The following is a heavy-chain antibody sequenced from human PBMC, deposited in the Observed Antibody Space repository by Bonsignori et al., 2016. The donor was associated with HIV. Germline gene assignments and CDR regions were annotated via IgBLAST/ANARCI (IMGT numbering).Heavy chain of an antibody. V-gene: IGHV4-39*07. D-gene: IGHD5-18*01. CDR1: GGSISSTNYY. J-gene: IGHJ4*02. Sequence: SETLSLTCTVSGGSISSTNYYWGWIRQPPGKGLEWIGTIYYSGSTYYNPSLKSRVTISLDTSKNQFSLKLSSVTAADTAVYYCARDKGYSYGPFDYWGQGTLVTVSS. CDR2: IYYSGST. CDR3: ARDKGYSYGPFDY.